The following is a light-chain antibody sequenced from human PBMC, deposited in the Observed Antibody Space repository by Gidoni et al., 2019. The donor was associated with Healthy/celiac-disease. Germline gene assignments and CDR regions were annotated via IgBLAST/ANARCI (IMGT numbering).Light chain of an antibody. CDR3: QQDNSFPFT. V-gene: IGKV1-12*01. Sequence: DIQMTQSPSSVSASVGDSVTTPCRASQGTSSWLAWYQQKPGKAPKLMIYAASSMPSGVPSRFSGSGSGTDFTLTISSLQPEDFATYYCQQDNSFPFTFGPGTKVEIK. CDR2: AAS. J-gene: IGKJ3*01. CDR1: QGTSSW.